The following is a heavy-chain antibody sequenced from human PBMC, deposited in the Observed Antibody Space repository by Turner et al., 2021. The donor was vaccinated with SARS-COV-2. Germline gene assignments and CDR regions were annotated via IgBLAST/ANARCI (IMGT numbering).Heavy chain of an antibody. V-gene: IGHV4-39*01. D-gene: IGHD5-18*01. Sequence: LQLQESAPGLVNPSETLSPPCTVSGGSISSSSYSWGWIRQPPGKGLEWIGNIHYSGSAYYNPSLKSRVTISVDPSKNQFSLKLTSVTAADTAVYYCARLIDTAMDYDGTDVWGQGTTVTVSS. CDR2: IHYSGSA. CDR3: ARLIDTAMDYDGTDV. J-gene: IGHJ6*02. CDR1: GGSISSSSYS.